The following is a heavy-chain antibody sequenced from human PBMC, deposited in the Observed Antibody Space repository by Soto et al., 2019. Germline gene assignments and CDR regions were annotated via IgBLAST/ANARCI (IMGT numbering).Heavy chain of an antibody. J-gene: IGHJ4*02. CDR1: GGSVADYY. V-gene: IGHV4-4*07. Sequence: LSLTCTVSGGSVADYYWSWIRQTAGKGLEWIGRIYSSGSTNYDPSLGSRVSMSVDTSKNQFSLIVTSVTAADSAVYYCAREGGIVAKIPFDYWGQGTLVTVSS. D-gene: IGHD5-12*01. CDR2: IYSSGST. CDR3: AREGGIVAKIPFDY.